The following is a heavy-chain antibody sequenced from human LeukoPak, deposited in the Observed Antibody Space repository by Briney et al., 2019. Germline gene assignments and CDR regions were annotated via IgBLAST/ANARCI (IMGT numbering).Heavy chain of an antibody. J-gene: IGHJ4*02. CDR2: IRYDGTDK. Sequence: GGSLRLSCAASGFTFSSFGMHWVRQAPGKGLEWVAFIRYDGTDKYYADSVKGRFTISRDNSKNTLYLQMNSLRTEDTAVYYCAPRVVVITAPFDYWGQGTLVTVSS. D-gene: IGHD2-21*01. CDR1: GFTFSSFG. CDR3: APRVVVITAPFDY. V-gene: IGHV3-30*02.